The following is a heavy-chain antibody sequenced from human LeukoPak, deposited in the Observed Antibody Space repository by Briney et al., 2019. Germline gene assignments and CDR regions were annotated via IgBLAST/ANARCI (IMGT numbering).Heavy chain of an antibody. CDR1: GGSISTSDYY. CDR2: IYYSGTT. J-gene: IGHJ3*02. CDR3: ASSPVGYSSSWYREGAFDI. D-gene: IGHD6-13*01. V-gene: IGHV4-39*07. Sequence: TSGTLSLTCTVSGGSISTSDYYWGWIRQTPGKGLEWIGSIYYSGTTYFSPSLKSRVTISVDTSKNQFSLKLSSVTAADTAVYYCASSPVGYSSSWYREGAFDIWGQGTMVTVSS.